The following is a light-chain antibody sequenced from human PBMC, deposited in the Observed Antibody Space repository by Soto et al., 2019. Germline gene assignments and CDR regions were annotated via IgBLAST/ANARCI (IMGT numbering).Light chain of an antibody. J-gene: IGKJ4*01. CDR2: AAS. CDR3: QKCKVAPFT. CDR1: QDIGNF. V-gene: IGKV1-27*01. Sequence: IWMTQSPSLLSASTGDRVTITCRASQDIGNFLAWYQQKPGKVPKLLIYAASTLQSGVPSRFSGSGSGTDFTLTISSLQPEDVATYYCQKCKVAPFTCGGGTKADIK.